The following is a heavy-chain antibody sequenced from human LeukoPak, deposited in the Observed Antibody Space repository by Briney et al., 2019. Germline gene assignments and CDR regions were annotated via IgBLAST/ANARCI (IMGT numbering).Heavy chain of an antibody. CDR1: GFIFSNYA. V-gene: IGHV3-30*04. D-gene: IGHD2-15*01. Sequence: GRSLRLSCAASGFIFSNYAMHWVRQAPGKGLEWVAVISYDGSNKYYADSVKGRFTISRDNAKNTLYLQMNSLRAGDTAVYYCASTPNGVAAIYFDYWGQGTLVTVSS. J-gene: IGHJ4*02. CDR2: ISYDGSNK. CDR3: ASTPNGVAAIYFDY.